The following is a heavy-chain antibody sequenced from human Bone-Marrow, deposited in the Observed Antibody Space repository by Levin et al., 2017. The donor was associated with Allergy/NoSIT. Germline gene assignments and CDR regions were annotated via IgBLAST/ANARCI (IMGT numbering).Heavy chain of an antibody. V-gene: IGHV4-31*03. D-gene: IGHD4-17*01. CDR2: IHSVEYT. J-gene: IGHJ3*01. Sequence: QVQLQESGPGLVKPSQSLSLTCTVSGDSVSSHIYYWAWIRQHAVKGLEWIGYIHSVEYTNYNPSLKSRVSISADTSRNRSFLRLDSVTAADTALYYCARRYIDYEGAFDLWGQGTWVTVSS. CDR1: GDSVSSHIYY. CDR3: ARRYIDYEGAFDL.